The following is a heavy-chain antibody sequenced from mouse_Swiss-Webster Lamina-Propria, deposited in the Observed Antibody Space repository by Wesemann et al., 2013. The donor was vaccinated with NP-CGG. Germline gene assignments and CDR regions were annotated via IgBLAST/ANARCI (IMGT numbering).Heavy chain of an antibody. V-gene: IGHV14-2*01. CDR3: ARSTWFAY. Sequence: VPGKATITADTSSNTAYLQLSSLTSEDTAVYYCARSTWFAYWGQGTLVTVSA. J-gene: IGHJ3*01.